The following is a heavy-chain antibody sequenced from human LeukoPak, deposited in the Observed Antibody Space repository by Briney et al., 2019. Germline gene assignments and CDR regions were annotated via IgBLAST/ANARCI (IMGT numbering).Heavy chain of an antibody. CDR2: ISYDGSNK. D-gene: IGHD3/OR15-3a*01. Sequence: GGSLRLSCAASGFTFSSYAMHWVRQAPGKGLEWVAVISYDGSNKYYADSVKGRFTISRDNSKNTLYLQMNSLRAEDTAVYYCARDESLYDIRSGYIDWGQGTLVTVSS. CDR3: ARDESLYDIRSGYID. V-gene: IGHV3-30-3*01. CDR1: GFTFSSYA. J-gene: IGHJ4*02.